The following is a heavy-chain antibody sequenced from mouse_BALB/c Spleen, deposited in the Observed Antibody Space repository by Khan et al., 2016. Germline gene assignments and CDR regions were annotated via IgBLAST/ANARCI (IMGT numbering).Heavy chain of an antibody. CDR3: ARYGYYAIDY. J-gene: IGHJ4*01. D-gene: IGHD1-1*02. CDR2: IHDSGST. Sequence: EVQLQESGPDLVKPSQSLSLTCTVTGYSITSGYSWHCIRQFPGNKLEWMGYIHDSGSTNYNPSLNSRVSITRDASKNQFFLQLNSVATEDTATYDYARYGYYAIDYWGQGTSVTVSA. CDR1: GYSITSGYS. V-gene: IGHV3-1*02.